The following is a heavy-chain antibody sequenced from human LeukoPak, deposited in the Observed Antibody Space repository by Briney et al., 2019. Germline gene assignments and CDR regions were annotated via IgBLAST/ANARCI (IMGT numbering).Heavy chain of an antibody. V-gene: IGHV3-74*01. CDR2: IKSDGSSV. CDR3: ARERQWLTHAFDI. CDR1: GFTVSSNY. D-gene: IGHD6-19*01. Sequence: GGSLRLSCAASGFTVSSNYMSWVRQAPGKGLEWVSRIKSDGSSVSYADSVEGRFTISRDNAKNTLYLQMNSLRAEDTAVYYCARERQWLTHAFDIWGQGTMVTVSS. J-gene: IGHJ3*02.